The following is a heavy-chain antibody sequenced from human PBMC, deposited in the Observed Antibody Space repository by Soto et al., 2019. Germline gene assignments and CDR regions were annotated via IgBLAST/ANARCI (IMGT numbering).Heavy chain of an antibody. CDR3: ARSVAVPGAHIDY. J-gene: IGHJ4*02. V-gene: IGHV4-59*01. CDR2: VYYTGST. Sequence: ETLSLTCSVSGGSISGSYWSWIRQSPGKGLEWLGYVYYTGSTNYSPSLRSRVSISVDTSKNEFSLRLSSVAAADTAVYFCARSVAVPGAHIDYWGQGTQVTVSS. D-gene: IGHD6-19*01. CDR1: GGSISGSY.